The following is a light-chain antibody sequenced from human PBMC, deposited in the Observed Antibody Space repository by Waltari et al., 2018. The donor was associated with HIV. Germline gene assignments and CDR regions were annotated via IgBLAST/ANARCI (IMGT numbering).Light chain of an antibody. V-gene: IGKV1-5*03. CDR3: QQYNSYSLT. CDR2: KAS. CDR1: QSISSW. J-gene: IGKJ3*01. Sequence: DIQMTQSPSTLSASVGDRVTITCWASQSISSWLAWYQQKPGKAPKLLIYKASSLESGVPSRFSGSGSGTEFTLTISSLQPDDFATYYCQQYNSYSLTFGPGTKVDIK.